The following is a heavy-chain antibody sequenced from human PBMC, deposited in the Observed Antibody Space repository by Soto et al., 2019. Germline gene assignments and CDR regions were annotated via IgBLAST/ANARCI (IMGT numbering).Heavy chain of an antibody. CDR2: IYYSGST. D-gene: IGHD3-10*01. CDR1: GGSVSNKTYY. CDR3: ARGTRFYYGSGRTQGYYFDY. V-gene: IGHV4-61*01. Sequence: SVSGGSVSNKTYYWSWIRQPPGKRLEWIGYIYYSGSTNYNPSLKSRVTISVDTSKNQFSLKLSSVTAADTAVYYCARGTRFYYGSGRTQGYYFDYWGQGTLVTVSS. J-gene: IGHJ4*02.